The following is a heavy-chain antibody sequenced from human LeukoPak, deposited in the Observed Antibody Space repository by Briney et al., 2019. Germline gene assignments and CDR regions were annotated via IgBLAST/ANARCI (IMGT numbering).Heavy chain of an antibody. CDR3: ARAPITSAFYFDY. J-gene: IGHJ4*02. CDR2: INWSGGST. Sequence: GGSLRLSCTASGFAFDEHGMSWVRQVPGKGLEWVSGINWSGGSTGYADPLRGRFTISRDNAKNSLYLQMDSLRAEDTALYYCARAPITSAFYFDYWGQGPLVPVSS. D-gene: IGHD2-2*01. CDR1: GFAFDEHG. V-gene: IGHV3-20*04.